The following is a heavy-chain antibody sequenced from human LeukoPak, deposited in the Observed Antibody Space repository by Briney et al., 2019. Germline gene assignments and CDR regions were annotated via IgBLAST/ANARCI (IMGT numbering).Heavy chain of an antibody. Sequence: PGRSLRLSCAASGFTFSSYAMHWVRRSPGKGLEWVAVIWYDGTNKYYADSVKGRFTISRDNSKNTMYLQMNNVRAEDTAVYYCAKDFTHYYDSRGLYPYFGSWGQGTLVAVSS. CDR2: IWYDGTNK. J-gene: IGHJ4*02. CDR3: AKDFTHYYDSRGLYPYFGS. D-gene: IGHD3-22*01. V-gene: IGHV3-33*06. CDR1: GFTFSSYA.